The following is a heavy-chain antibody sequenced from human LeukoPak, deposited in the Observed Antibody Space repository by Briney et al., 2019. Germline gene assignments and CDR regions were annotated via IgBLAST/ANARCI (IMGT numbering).Heavy chain of an antibody. CDR2: IYYSGST. CDR3: ARSGYSPIPFDP. J-gene: IGHJ5*02. D-gene: IGHD6-13*01. Sequence: SETLSLTCTVSGGSISSYYWSWIRQPPGKGLEWIGYIYYSGSTNYNPSLKSRVTISVDTSKNQFSLKLSSVTAADTAVYYCARSGYSPIPFDPWGQGTLVTVSS. CDR1: GGSISSYY. V-gene: IGHV4-59*08.